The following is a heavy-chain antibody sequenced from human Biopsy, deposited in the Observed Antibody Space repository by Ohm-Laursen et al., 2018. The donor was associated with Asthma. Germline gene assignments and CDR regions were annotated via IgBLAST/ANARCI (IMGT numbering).Heavy chain of an antibody. V-gene: IGHV3-30*18. CDR2: ISFDGTNR. Sequence: SLRLSCSASGFSFSNYGMHWVRQAPGKGLDWVAVISFDGTNRNYTDSVKGRFTISRDNSRNTLHLQMNSLRAEDTAVYYCAKDVFPGWELRRGPDYWGQGTLVTVSS. D-gene: IGHD1-26*01. CDR3: AKDVFPGWELRRGPDY. J-gene: IGHJ4*02. CDR1: GFSFSNYG.